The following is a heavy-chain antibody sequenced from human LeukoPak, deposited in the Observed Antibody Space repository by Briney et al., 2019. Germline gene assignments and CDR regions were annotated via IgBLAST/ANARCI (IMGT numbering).Heavy chain of an antibody. V-gene: IGHV3-9*01. CDR1: GFTFDDYA. D-gene: IGHD3-22*01. Sequence: GGSLRLSCAASGFTFDDYAMHWVRQAPGKGLEWVSGISWNRGSIGYADSVKGRFTISRDNAKNSLYLQMNSLRAEDTALYYCAKGGYYDSSGLIDYWGQGTLVTVSS. CDR2: ISWNRGSI. J-gene: IGHJ4*02. CDR3: AKGGYYDSSGLIDY.